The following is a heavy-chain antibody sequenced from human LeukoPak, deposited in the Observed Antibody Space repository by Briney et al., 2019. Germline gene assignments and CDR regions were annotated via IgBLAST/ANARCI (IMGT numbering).Heavy chain of an antibody. CDR3: ARDDSGYDPFDY. D-gene: IGHD5-12*01. CDR2: IYYSGST. CDR1: GFTFSDYY. Sequence: GSLRLSCAASGFTFSDYYWSWIRQPPGKGLEWIGYIYYSGSTNYNPSLKSRVTISVDTSKNQFSLKLSSVTAADTAVYYCARDDSGYDPFDYWGQGTLVTVSS. J-gene: IGHJ4*02. V-gene: IGHV4-59*01.